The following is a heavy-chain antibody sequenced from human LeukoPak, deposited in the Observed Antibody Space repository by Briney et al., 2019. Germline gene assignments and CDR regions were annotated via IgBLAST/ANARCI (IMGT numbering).Heavy chain of an antibody. CDR1: GYTFTGYY. V-gene: IGHV1-2*02. CDR3: ARGRRLGVVIWDILDYYYYMDV. CDR2: INPNSGGT. D-gene: IGHD3-3*01. J-gene: IGHJ6*03. Sequence: ASVKVSCKASGYTFTGYYMHWVRQAPGQGLEWMGWINPNSGGTNYAQKFQGRVTMTRDTSISTAYMELSRLRSDDTAVYYCARGRRLGVVIWDILDYYYYMDVWGKGTTVTVSS.